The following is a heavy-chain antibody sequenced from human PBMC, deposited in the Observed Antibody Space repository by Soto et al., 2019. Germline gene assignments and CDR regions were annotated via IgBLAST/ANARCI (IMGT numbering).Heavy chain of an antibody. V-gene: IGHV3-53*01. D-gene: IGHD4-17*01. CDR3: ARDRGKDYGNYLDS. CDR2: LYSGGAP. CDR1: EFTVSNNY. Sequence: GGSPRLSCAASEFTVSNNYISLVPPAPGRGLEWVSVLYSGGAPYYADSVKGRFTISRDQSKNTLYLQMSSLRAEDMAVYYCARDRGKDYGNYLDSWGQGTLVTVSS. J-gene: IGHJ4*02.